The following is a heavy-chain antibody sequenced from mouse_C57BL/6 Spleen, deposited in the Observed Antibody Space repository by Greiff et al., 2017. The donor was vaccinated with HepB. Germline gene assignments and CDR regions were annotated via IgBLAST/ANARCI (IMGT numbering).Heavy chain of an antibody. D-gene: IGHD3-1*01. CDR2: IYPGDGDT. CDR3: ARNGPHWYFDV. V-gene: IGHV1-82*01. CDR1: GYAFSSSW. Sequence: QVQLQQSGPELVKPGASVKISCKASGYAFSSSWMNWVKQRPGKGLEWIGRIYPGDGDTNYNGKFKGKATLTADKSSSTAYMQLSSLTSEDSAVYVCARNGPHWYFDVWGTGTTVTVSS. J-gene: IGHJ1*03.